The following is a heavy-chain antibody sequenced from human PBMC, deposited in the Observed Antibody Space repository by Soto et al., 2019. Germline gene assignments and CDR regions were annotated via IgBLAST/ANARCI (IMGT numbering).Heavy chain of an antibody. Sequence: QVQLQESGPGLVRPSETLSLTCTVSSDSISSYYWIWIRQSPGKGLEWIGYTDYSGNTNYNPSLKSRVTISGDTSKNQFSLRLSSVTAADTAVYYCARAVCDPLYYLDYWGQGTLVTVSS. J-gene: IGHJ4*02. CDR3: ARAVCDPLYYLDY. D-gene: IGHD6-19*01. CDR2: TDYSGNT. V-gene: IGHV4-59*08. CDR1: SDSISSYY.